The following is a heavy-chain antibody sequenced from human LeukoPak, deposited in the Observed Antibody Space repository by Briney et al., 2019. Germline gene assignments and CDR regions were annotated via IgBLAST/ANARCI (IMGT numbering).Heavy chain of an antibody. CDR1: GGTFSSYA. D-gene: IGHD2-8*01. V-gene: IGHV1-69*05. CDR2: IIPIFGTA. CDR3: ARAKGVLFAGDY. J-gene: IGHJ4*02. Sequence: SVKVSCKASGGTFSSYAISWVSQTPGQGLEWMGGIIPIFGTANYAQKFQGGVTITTDESTSTAYMELSSLRSEDTAVYYCARAKGVLFAGDYWGQGTLVTVSS.